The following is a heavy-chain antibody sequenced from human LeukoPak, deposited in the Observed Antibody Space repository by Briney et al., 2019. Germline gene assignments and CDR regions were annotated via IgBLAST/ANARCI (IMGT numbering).Heavy chain of an antibody. CDR3: ARVGISGYYYALDY. D-gene: IGHD3-22*01. CDR2: ISYAGSNK. CDR1: GFILNDYA. V-gene: IGHV3-30*10. J-gene: IGHJ4*02. Sequence: PGGSLRLSCAASGFILNDYAMHWVRQAPGKGLEWVAVISYAGSNKYYTDSVEGRFTISRDNSKSTLYLQMNSLRPEDTAVYFCARVGISGYYYALDYWGQGALVTVSS.